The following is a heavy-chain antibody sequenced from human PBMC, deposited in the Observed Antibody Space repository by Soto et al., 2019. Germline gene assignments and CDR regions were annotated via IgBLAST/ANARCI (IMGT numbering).Heavy chain of an antibody. CDR1: GFTFSSYA. CDR2: ISYDGSNK. D-gene: IGHD4-17*01. J-gene: IGHJ5*02. V-gene: IGHV3-30-3*01. Sequence: QVQLVESGGGVVQPGRSLRLSCAASGFTFSSYAMHWVRQAPGKGLEWVAVISYDGSNKYYADSVKGRFTICRDNSKNTLYLQMNSLRAEDTAVYYCAREDGDYVLSPLFDPWGQGTLVTVSS. CDR3: AREDGDYVLSPLFDP.